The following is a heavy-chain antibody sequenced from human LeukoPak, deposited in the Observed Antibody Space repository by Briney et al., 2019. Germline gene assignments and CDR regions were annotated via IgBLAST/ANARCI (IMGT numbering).Heavy chain of an antibody. Sequence: GASVKVSCKASGYTFTGYYMHWVRQAPGQGLEWMGWINPNSGGTKYAQKFQGRVTMTRDTSISTAYMELSRLRSDDTALYYCASPRYCSSTRCYYYGMDVWGQGTTVTVSS. CDR3: ASPRYCSSTRCYYYGMDV. CDR1: GYTFTGYY. CDR2: INPNSGGT. J-gene: IGHJ6*02. D-gene: IGHD2-2*01. V-gene: IGHV1-2*02.